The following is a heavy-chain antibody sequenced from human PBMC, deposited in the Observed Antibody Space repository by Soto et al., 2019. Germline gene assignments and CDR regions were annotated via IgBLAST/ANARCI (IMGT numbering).Heavy chain of an antibody. D-gene: IGHD4-17*01. Sequence: PSATLSLTCAVYGGSFSGYYWSWIRQPPGKGLEWIGEINHSGSTNYNPSLKSRVTISVDTSKNQFSLKLSSVTAADTAVYYCARGDSTVSSVFDYWGQGRLVTVSS. J-gene: IGHJ4*02. CDR3: ARGDSTVSSVFDY. CDR2: INHSGST. CDR1: GGSFSGYY. V-gene: IGHV4-34*01.